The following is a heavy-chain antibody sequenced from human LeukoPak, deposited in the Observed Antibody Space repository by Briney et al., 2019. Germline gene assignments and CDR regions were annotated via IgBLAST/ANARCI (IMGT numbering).Heavy chain of an antibody. Sequence: SVKVSCKASGGTFSSYAISWVRQAPGQGLGWMGGIIPIFGTANYAQKFQGRVTITADESTSTAYMELSSLRSEDTAVYYCARTTGYSSGWFDYWGQGTLVTVSS. CDR1: GGTFSSYA. CDR3: ARTTGYSSGWFDY. CDR2: IIPIFGTA. D-gene: IGHD6-19*01. V-gene: IGHV1-69*13. J-gene: IGHJ4*02.